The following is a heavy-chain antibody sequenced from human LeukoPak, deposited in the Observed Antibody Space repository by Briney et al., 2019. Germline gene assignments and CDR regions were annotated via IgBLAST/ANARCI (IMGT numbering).Heavy chain of an antibody. CDR3: ARLGTVTTNWFDP. V-gene: IGHV4-30-2*01. J-gene: IGHJ5*02. Sequence: SQTLSLTCTVSGGSISSGGYYWSWIRQPPGKGLEWIGYIYHSGSTYYNPSLKSRVTISVDRSKNQFSLKLSSVTAADTAVYYCARLGTVTTNWFDPWGQGTLVTVSS. D-gene: IGHD4-17*01. CDR2: IYHSGST. CDR1: GGSISSGGYY.